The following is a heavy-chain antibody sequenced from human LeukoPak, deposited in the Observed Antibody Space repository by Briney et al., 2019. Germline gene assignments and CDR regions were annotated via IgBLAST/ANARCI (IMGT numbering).Heavy chain of an antibody. V-gene: IGHV1-2*02. J-gene: IGHJ5*02. CDR3: ARDTGITIFGVVTREYNWFDP. CDR2: INPNSGGT. CDR1: GYTFTGYY. D-gene: IGHD3-3*01. Sequence: ASVKVSCKASGYTFTGYYMHWVRQAPGQGLEWMGWINPNSGGTNYAQKFQGRVTMTRDTSISTAYMELSRLRSDDTAVYYCARDTGITIFGVVTREYNWFDPWGQGTLVTVPS.